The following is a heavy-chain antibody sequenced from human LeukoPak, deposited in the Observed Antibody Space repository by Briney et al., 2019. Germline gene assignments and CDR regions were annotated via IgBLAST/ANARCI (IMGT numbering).Heavy chain of an antibody. J-gene: IGHJ5*02. D-gene: IGHD2-2*01. CDR3: ASTPSGVTAAQTNWFDP. Sequence: SETLSLTCAVSGGSISSGGYSWSWIRQPPGKGLEWIGEINHSGSTNYNPSLKGRVTISVDTSKNQFSLKLSSVTAADTAVYYCASTPSGVTAAQTNWFDPWGQGTLVTVSS. V-gene: IGHV4-30-2*01. CDR1: GGSISSGGYS. CDR2: INHSGST.